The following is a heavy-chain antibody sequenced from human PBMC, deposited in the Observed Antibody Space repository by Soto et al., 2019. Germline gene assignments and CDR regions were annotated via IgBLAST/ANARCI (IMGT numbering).Heavy chain of an antibody. D-gene: IGHD6-13*01. CDR3: ARVGAAGHVWEYNWFDP. J-gene: IGHJ5*02. CDR2: IIPIFGTA. Sequence: QVQLVQSGAEVKKPGSSVKVSCKASGGTFSSYAISWVRQAPGQGLEWMGGIIPIFGTANYAQKFQGRVTITADEATSTAYMELSSVGSEDTAGYYWARVGAAGHVWEYNWFDPWGQGTLVTVSS. V-gene: IGHV1-69*01. CDR1: GGTFSSYA.